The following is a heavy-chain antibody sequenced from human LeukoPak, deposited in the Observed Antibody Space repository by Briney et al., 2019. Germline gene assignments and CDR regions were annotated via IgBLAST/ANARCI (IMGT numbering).Heavy chain of an antibody. D-gene: IGHD6-19*01. CDR1: GGSLSSGGSY. Sequence: SETLSLTCTVSGGSLSSGGSYWSWLRQHPGTGLEWIGYIYYSGSTYYNPSLKSRVTISVDTSKNQFSLKLSSVTAADTAVYYCARAASSGWYGDWFDPWGQGTLVTVSS. J-gene: IGHJ5*02. CDR2: IYYSGST. V-gene: IGHV4-31*03. CDR3: ARAASSGWYGDWFDP.